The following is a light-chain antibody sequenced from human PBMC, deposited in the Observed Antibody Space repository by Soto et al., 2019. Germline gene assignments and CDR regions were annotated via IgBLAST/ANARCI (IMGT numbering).Light chain of an antibody. V-gene: IGKV3-20*01. Sequence: EIVLTQSPGTLSLSPGERATLSCRASQSVGTRFLAWYQQKPGQAPRLLTYGASSRATGIPDRFSGSGSGTDFTLTISRLEPEDFAVYSCQQYGSSLPWTFGQGTKVDI. J-gene: IGKJ1*01. CDR2: GAS. CDR3: QQYGSSLPWT. CDR1: QSVGTRF.